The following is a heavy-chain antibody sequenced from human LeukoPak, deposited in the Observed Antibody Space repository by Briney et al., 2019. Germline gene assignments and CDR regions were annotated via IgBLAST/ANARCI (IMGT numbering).Heavy chain of an antibody. V-gene: IGHV4-4*07. J-gene: IGHJ5*02. CDR1: GVSISSYY. CDR3: AREFYYYDSSGDNWFDP. CDR2: IYSGGST. D-gene: IGHD3-22*01. Sequence: SETLSLTCSVSGVSISSYYWTWIRLPAGKGLEWIGRIYSGGSTNCNPSLKSRVTTSVDTSKNQFSLKLTSVTAADTAVYYCAREFYYYDSSGDNWFDPWGQGTLVTVSS.